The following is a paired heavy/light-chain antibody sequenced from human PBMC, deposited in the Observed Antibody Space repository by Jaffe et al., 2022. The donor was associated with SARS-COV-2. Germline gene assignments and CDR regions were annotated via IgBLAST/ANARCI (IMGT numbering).Light chain of an antibody. Sequence: DIQMTQSPSTLSASVGDRVTITCRASQSIDNLLAWYQQRPGKAPKVLIYKASNLKSGVPSRFSGSGSGTEFTLTISGLQPDDSATYYCHQYRGDYTWTFGQGTKVEIK. CDR3: HQYRGDYTWT. V-gene: IGKV1-5*03. CDR1: QSIDNL. CDR2: KAS. J-gene: IGKJ1*01.
Heavy chain of an antibody. D-gene: IGHD2-2*01. CDR2: IKQDESER. Sequence: EVQLVESGGGLVQPGGSLRLSCAATGFTFSNFWMSWVRQAPGKGLEWVANIKQDESERYYVDSVKGRFTTSRDNAKNSGYLQMNSLRVEDTGVYFCARYQLPFYGMDVWGQGTAVTVSS. V-gene: IGHV3-7*01. CDR3: ARYQLPFYGMDV. CDR1: GFTFSNFW. J-gene: IGHJ6*02.